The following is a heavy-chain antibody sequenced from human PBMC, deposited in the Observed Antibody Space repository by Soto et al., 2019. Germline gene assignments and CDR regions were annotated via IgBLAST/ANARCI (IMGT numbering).Heavy chain of an antibody. CDR2: IWFDGSKK. Sequence: QVQLVESGGGVVQPGRSLKISCAASGFSFSTYGFHWVRQAPGKGPEWVAVIWFDGSKKYYADSVEGRFTISRDNSKNTLFLQMNTLRDEDTAVYYCARDPASVGYHFDLWGQGTLVTVSS. D-gene: IGHD6-13*01. CDR3: ARDPASVGYHFDL. J-gene: IGHJ4*02. CDR1: GFSFSTYG. V-gene: IGHV3-33*01.